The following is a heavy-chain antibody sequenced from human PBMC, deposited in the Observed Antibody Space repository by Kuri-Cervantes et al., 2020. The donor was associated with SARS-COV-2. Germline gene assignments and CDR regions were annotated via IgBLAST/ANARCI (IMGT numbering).Heavy chain of an antibody. D-gene: IGHD2-15*01. V-gene: IGHV4-39*01. J-gene: IGHJ4*02. CDR1: GASISSSTYY. CDR3: ARVDSCLTIDY. CDR2: IYESGDT. Sequence: ESLKISCTVSGASISSSTYYWGWIRQSPGKGLEWLGSIYESGDTYYSSSLKSRLSLSVDTSKNQFSLKLTSVTAADTAIYYCARVDSCLTIDYWGQGTLVTVSS.